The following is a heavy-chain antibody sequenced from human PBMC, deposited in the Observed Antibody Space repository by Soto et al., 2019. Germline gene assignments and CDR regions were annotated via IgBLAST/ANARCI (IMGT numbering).Heavy chain of an antibody. V-gene: IGHV3-23*01. Sequence: GGSLRLSCAASGFTFSSYAMSWVRQAPGKGLEWVSAISATGGTTLYAASVKGRFTISRDNSKNTLYLQMNSLRAEDTPLYYCAKEFGGPPDYFDYWGQGTLVTVSS. J-gene: IGHJ4*01. D-gene: IGHD3-16*01. CDR1: GFTFSSYA. CDR3: AKEFGGPPDYFDY. CDR2: ISATGGTT.